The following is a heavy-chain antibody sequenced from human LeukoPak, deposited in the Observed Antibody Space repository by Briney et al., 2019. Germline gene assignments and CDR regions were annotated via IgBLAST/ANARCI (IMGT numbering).Heavy chain of an antibody. CDR1: GGSFSGYY. D-gene: IGHD3-22*01. J-gene: IGHJ4*02. CDR3: ARGTLESYYYDSSGSRSFDY. Sequence: PSETLSLTCAVYGGSFSGYYWSWIRQPPGKGLEWIGEINHSGSTNYNPSLKSRVTISVDTSKNQFSLKLSSVTAADTAVYYCARGTLESYYYDSSGSRSFDYWGQGTLVTVSS. CDR2: INHSGST. V-gene: IGHV4-34*01.